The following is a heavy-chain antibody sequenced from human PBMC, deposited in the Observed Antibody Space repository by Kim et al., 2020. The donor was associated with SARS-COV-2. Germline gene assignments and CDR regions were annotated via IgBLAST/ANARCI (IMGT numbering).Heavy chain of an antibody. Sequence: GGSLRLSCTASGFTFGDYAMSWVRQAPGKGLEWVGFIRSKAYGGTTEYAASVKGRFTISRDDSKSIAYLQMNSLKTEDTAVYYCTRDRLAVAKNWGQGTLVTVSS. CDR3: TRDRLAVAKN. CDR2: IRSKAYGGTT. V-gene: IGHV3-49*04. CDR1: GFTFGDYA. D-gene: IGHD6-19*01. J-gene: IGHJ4*02.